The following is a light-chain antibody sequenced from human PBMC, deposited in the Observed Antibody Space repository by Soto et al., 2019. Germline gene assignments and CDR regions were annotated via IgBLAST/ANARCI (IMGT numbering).Light chain of an antibody. CDR2: DAS. V-gene: IGKV3D-15*02. CDR3: QQYRSSPRT. Sequence: EIVMTQSPATLSVSAGERATLSCRARQSVRSNLAWYQQKPGQAPRLLIYDASTRATGIPARFSGSGSGTEFILTISRLEPEDFAVYYCQQYRSSPRTFGGGTKVDIK. CDR1: QSVRSN. J-gene: IGKJ4*01.